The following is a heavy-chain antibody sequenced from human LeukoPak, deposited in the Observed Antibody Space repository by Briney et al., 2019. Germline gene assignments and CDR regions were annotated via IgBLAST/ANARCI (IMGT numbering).Heavy chain of an antibody. CDR1: GYTFTSYG. V-gene: IGHV1-18*01. J-gene: IGHJ3*02. Sequence: ASVKVSCKASGYTFTSYGISWVRQAPGQGLEWMGWISAYNGNTNYAQKLQGRVTMTTDTSTSTAYMELRSLRSDDTAVYYCAREALTGDRMAAFDIWGQGTMVTVSS. CDR3: AREALTGDRMAAFDI. D-gene: IGHD7-27*01. CDR2: ISAYNGNT.